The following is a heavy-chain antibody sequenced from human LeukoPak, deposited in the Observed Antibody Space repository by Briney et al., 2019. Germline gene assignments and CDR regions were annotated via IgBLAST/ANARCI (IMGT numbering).Heavy chain of an antibody. CDR1: GFTFRSYG. V-gene: IGHV3-33*01. D-gene: IGHD4-17*01. Sequence: GGSLRLSCAASGFTFRSYGMHWVRQAPGKGLEWVAFISYDGSNKDYVYSVKGRFTVSRDNAKNSQYLQMSSLRAEDTAVYYCARPPNGDYASAYCGQGTLVTVSS. J-gene: IGHJ4*02. CDR3: ARPPNGDYASAY. CDR2: ISYDGSNK.